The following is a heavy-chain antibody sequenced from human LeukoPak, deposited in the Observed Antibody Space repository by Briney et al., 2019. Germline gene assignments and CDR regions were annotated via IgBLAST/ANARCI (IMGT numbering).Heavy chain of an antibody. Sequence: NTSETLSLTCSVSGGSISDSTYYWGWIRQPPGKGLEWIGSIYYSGDASYNPSLRSRVSMSVDTSKNQISLKVTSVAAKDTAVYYCAREVSTGWTYFDSWGQGTLVTVSS. CDR3: AREVSTGWTYFDS. J-gene: IGHJ4*02. CDR1: GGSISDSTYY. CDR2: IYYSGDA. D-gene: IGHD2-8*02. V-gene: IGHV4-39*02.